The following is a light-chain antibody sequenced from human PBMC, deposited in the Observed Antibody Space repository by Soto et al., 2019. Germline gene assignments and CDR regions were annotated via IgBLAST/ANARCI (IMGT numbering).Light chain of an antibody. Sequence: DIVMTQSPDSLAVSLGERATINCKSSQSVLYSSNNKNYLAWYQQKPGQPPKLLFYWASTRESGVPDRFSGSGSGTDFALTISSLQAEDVAVYDCQQYYTTPWTFGQGTKVEVK. V-gene: IGKV4-1*01. CDR1: QSVLYSSNNKNY. CDR2: WAS. J-gene: IGKJ1*01. CDR3: QQYYTTPWT.